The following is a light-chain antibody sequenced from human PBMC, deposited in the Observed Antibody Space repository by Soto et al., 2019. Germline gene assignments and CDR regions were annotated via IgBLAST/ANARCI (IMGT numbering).Light chain of an antibody. J-gene: IGLJ1*01. Sequence: QSVLTQPPSVSGAPGQRVTISCTGGSSNIGAGFDLHWYQQLPRTAPKLLIYNNNNRPSGVPDRFSVSRSATSASLAITGLQAADEADYYCQSYDSSLSAYVFGTGTKVTVL. CDR3: QSYDSSLSAYV. CDR2: NNN. V-gene: IGLV1-40*01. CDR1: SSNIGAGFD.